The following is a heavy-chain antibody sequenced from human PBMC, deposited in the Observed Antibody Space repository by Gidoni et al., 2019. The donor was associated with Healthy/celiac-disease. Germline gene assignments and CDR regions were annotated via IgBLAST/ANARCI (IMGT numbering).Heavy chain of an antibody. CDR1: GFTVSSNY. J-gene: IGHJ6*02. CDR3: ARDYHQPPRLYGSGSYFFSNYYYYGMDV. CDR2: IYSGGST. D-gene: IGHD3-10*01. Sequence: EVQLVESGGGLIQPGGSLRLSCAASGFTVSSNYMSWVRQAPGRGLEWVSVIYSGGSTYYADSVKGRFTISRDNSKNTLYLQMNSLRAEDTAVYYCARDYHQPPRLYGSGSYFFSNYYYYGMDVWGQGTTVTVSS. V-gene: IGHV3-53*01.